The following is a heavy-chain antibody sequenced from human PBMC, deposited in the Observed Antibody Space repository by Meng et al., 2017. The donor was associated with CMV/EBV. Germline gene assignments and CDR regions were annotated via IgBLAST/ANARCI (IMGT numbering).Heavy chain of an antibody. CDR1: GYTVHSYY. J-gene: IGHJ4*02. V-gene: IGHV1-46*02. Sequence: VEFGGEVKTLVASVKVSCKASGYTVHSYYMHWVRQAPGQGLEWMGIINPSGGSTSYAQKFQGRVTMTRDTSTSTVYMELSSLRSEDTAVYYCARESSYDFSHDYWGQGTLVTVSS. CDR3: ARESSYDFSHDY. D-gene: IGHD3-3*01. CDR2: INPSGGST.